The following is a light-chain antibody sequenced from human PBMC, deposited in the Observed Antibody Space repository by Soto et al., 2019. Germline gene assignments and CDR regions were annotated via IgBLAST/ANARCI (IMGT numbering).Light chain of an antibody. CDR3: QKYDTAPLT. CDR1: HAISHH. Sequence: DIQMTQSPSSLSASVGDRATITCRARHAISHHLAWYQQKPGKVPKLLIYAASTLQSGVPSRFSGSGSATDFTLTISTLQPEDVATYYCQKYDTAPLTFGGGTKVDIK. J-gene: IGKJ4*01. V-gene: IGKV1-27*01. CDR2: AAS.